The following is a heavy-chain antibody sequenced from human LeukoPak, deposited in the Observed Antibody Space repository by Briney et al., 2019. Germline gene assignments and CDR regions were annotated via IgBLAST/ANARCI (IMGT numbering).Heavy chain of an antibody. CDR2: ISGSGGST. Sequence: GGSLRLSCAASGFTFSSYAMSWVRQAPGKGLEWVSAISGSGGSTYYADSVKGRFTISRDNSKNTLYLQMNSLRAEDTAVYYCAKFYGDYYYYYYMDVWGKGTTVTVSS. V-gene: IGHV3-23*01. J-gene: IGHJ6*03. D-gene: IGHD4-17*01. CDR1: GFTFSSYA. CDR3: AKFYGDYYYYYYMDV.